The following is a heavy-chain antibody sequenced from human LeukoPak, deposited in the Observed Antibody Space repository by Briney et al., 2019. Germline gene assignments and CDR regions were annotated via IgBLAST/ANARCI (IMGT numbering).Heavy chain of an antibody. CDR2: ISHIGST. V-gene: IGHV4-59*01. Sequence: GSLRLSCAASEFTFVRYAMNWVRQAPGKGLEWIGYISHIGSTNYNPSLKSRVTISIDTSKNQFSLKLSSVTAADTAVYYCARDLVTVTKGFDIWGQGTMVTVSS. CDR3: ARDLVTVTKGFDI. CDR1: EFTFVRYA. J-gene: IGHJ3*02. D-gene: IGHD4-17*01.